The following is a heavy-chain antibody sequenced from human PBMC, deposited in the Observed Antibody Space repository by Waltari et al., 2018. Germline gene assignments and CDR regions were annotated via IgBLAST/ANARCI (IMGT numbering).Heavy chain of an antibody. D-gene: IGHD6-13*01. Sequence: QVQLVQSGAEVKKPGSSVKVSCKASGGTFSRYAISWVRQAPGQGLEWMGGIIPIFGTANYAQKFQGRVTITADESTSTAYMELSSLRSEDTAVYYCARVDGAAASYGMDVWGQGTTVTVSS. CDR3: ARVDGAAASYGMDV. CDR2: IIPIFGTA. V-gene: IGHV1-69*12. J-gene: IGHJ6*02. CDR1: GGTFSRYA.